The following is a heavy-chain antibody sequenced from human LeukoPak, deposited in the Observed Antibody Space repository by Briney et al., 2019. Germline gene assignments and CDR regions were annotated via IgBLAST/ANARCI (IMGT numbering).Heavy chain of an antibody. D-gene: IGHD3-10*01. J-gene: IGHJ4*02. CDR1: GGSISSSSYY. CDR3: ARLRVGDGRVDY. V-gene: IGHV4-39*01. CDR2: IYYSGST. Sequence: PSETLSLTCTVSGGSISSSSYYWGWMRQPPGKGLEWIGSIYYSGSTYYNPSLKSRVTISVDTSKNQFSLKLSSVTAADTAVYYCARLRVGDGRVDYWGQGTLVTVSS.